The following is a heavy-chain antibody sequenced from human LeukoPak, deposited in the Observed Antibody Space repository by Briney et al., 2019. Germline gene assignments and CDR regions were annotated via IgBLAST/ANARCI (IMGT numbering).Heavy chain of an antibody. Sequence: GESLKISCKGSGYIFTSYWIGWVRQMPGKGLEWMGIIYPGDSDTRYSPSFQGQVTISADKSISTAYLQWSSLKASDTAMYYCARRHYYDSSGFMAQDAFDIWGQGTMVTVSS. CDR1: GYIFTSYW. CDR3: ARRHYYDSSGFMAQDAFDI. D-gene: IGHD3-22*01. CDR2: IYPGDSDT. V-gene: IGHV5-51*01. J-gene: IGHJ3*02.